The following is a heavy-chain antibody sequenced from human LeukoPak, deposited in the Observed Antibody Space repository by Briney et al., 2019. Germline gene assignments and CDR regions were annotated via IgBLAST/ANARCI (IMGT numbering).Heavy chain of an antibody. CDR2: IGGSGGST. CDR3: AKAVAGTGSYDY. Sequence: PGGSLRLSCAASGFTFRNYWMTWVRQAPGKGLEWVSTIGGSGGSTYYADSVKGRFTISRDNSKDTLYLQMNSLRAEDTAVYYCAKAVAGTGSYDYWGEGTLVTVSS. D-gene: IGHD6-19*01. J-gene: IGHJ4*02. CDR1: GFTFRNYW. V-gene: IGHV3-23*01.